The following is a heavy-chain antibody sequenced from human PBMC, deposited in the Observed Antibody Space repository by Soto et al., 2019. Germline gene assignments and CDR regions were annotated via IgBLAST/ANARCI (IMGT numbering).Heavy chain of an antibody. J-gene: IGHJ5*02. D-gene: IGHD2-21*01. CDR3: ARHWIAGSSIP. CDR2: IHYSGTP. Sequence: PXETPSLTCSVSGDSISSSSQYWGWIRQPPGKGLEWIGSIHYSGTPYYNPSLKSRVTIFVDTSKNQLSLKLSSVTAADTAVYYCARHWIAGSSIPWGQGTLVTVSS. V-gene: IGHV4-39*01. CDR1: GDSISSSSQY.